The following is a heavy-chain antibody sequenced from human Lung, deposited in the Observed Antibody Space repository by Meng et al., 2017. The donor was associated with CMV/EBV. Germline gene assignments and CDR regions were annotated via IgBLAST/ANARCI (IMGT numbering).Heavy chain of an antibody. CDR3: LRRSGGSV. D-gene: IGHD3-10*01. V-gene: IGHV4-4*02. Sequence: VQLRESGPALGKPVETLSLTCAVSGDSITNHNWWAWVRQPPGKGLEWIGEIPHRGSSAYNPSLKSRVSMSIDKSKNQFSLKLTSVTAADTAVYHCLRRSGGSVWGQGTLVTVSS. CDR1: GDSITNHNW. CDR2: IPHRGSS. J-gene: IGHJ1*01.